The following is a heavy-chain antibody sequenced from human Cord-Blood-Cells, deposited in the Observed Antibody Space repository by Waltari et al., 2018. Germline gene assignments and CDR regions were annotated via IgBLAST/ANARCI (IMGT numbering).Heavy chain of an antibody. CDR1: GFTFSSSG. CDR3: ARDHYGSGSYYDY. CDR2: IKQDGSEK. Sequence: EVQLVESGGGLVQPGGSLSLSCAASGFTFSSSGMSWVRQAPGKGLEWVANIKQDGSEKYYVDSVKGRFTISRDNAKNSLYLQMNSLRAEDTAVYYCARDHYGSGSYYDYWGQGTLVTVSS. V-gene: IGHV3-7*01. D-gene: IGHD3-10*01. J-gene: IGHJ4*02.